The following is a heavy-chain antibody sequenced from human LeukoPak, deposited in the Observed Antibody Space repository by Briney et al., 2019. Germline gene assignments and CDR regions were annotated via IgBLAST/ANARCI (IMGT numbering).Heavy chain of an antibody. D-gene: IGHD4-23*01. CDR1: GFTFSSYW. CDR3: ARDVGQYGGNPGGS. J-gene: IGHJ5*02. Sequence: GGSLRLSCAASGFTFSSYWMHWVRQAPGKGLVWVSRVATDGTGQTYAKSVNGASTISRDKAKNTLYMQMTSLSVEDTAVYYCARDVGQYGGNPGGSCGQGTLVTVSS. V-gene: IGHV3-74*03. CDR2: VATDGTGQ.